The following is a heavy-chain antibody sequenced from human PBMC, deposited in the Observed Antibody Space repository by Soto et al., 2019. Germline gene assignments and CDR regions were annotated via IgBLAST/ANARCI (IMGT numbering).Heavy chain of an antibody. CDR1: GFTLSSYW. V-gene: IGHV3-74*01. Sequence: EVQLVESGGGLVQPGGSLRLSCAASGFTLSSYWMHWVRQAPGKGPVWVSRINTDGSSISYADSVKGRFTISRDNAKNTLFLQMSSLRAEDTAIYYCARDFNNEVNFDVWGQGTMVTVSS. J-gene: IGHJ3*01. CDR2: INTDGSSI. CDR3: ARDFNNEVNFDV. D-gene: IGHD2-8*01.